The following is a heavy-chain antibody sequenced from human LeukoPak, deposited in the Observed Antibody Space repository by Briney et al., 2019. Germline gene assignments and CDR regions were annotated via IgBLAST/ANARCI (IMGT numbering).Heavy chain of an antibody. D-gene: IGHD1-26*01. CDR2: IYYSGST. V-gene: IGHV4-59*08. CDR1: GGSISGYY. J-gene: IGHJ6*02. Sequence: SETLSLTCTVSGGSISGYYWSWIRQPPGKGLEWIGYIYYSGSTNYNPSLKSRVTISVDTSKNQFSLKLSSVTAADTAVYYCAWSSADYYYYGMDVWGQGTTVTVSS. CDR3: AWSSADYYYYGMDV.